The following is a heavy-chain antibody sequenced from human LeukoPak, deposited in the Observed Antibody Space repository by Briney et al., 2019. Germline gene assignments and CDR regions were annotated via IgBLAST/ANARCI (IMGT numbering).Heavy chain of an antibody. Sequence: GGTLRLSCAASGFTFSSYGMSWVRQAPGKGLEWVAFIRYDGSNKYYADSVKGRFTISRDNSKNTLYLQMNSLRAEDTAVYYCAKGPNNGYGDYDYWGQGTLVTVSS. CDR2: IRYDGSNK. CDR1: GFTFSSYG. CDR3: AKGPNNGYGDYDY. V-gene: IGHV3-30*02. J-gene: IGHJ4*02. D-gene: IGHD4-17*01.